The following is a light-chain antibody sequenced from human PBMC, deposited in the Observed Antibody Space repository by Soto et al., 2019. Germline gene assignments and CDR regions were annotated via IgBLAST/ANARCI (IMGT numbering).Light chain of an antibody. CDR3: QQYNNWPRT. Sequence: IVLKHSPGALSLYPGVRATLYCRASHSISNNLAWYQQKPGQAPRLLIYGASTRATGIPVRFSGSGSGTEFNLTISSLQSEDLAVYYCQQYNNWPRTFGQGTRVEIK. CDR2: GAS. J-gene: IGKJ1*01. CDR1: HSISNN. V-gene: IGKV3-15*01.